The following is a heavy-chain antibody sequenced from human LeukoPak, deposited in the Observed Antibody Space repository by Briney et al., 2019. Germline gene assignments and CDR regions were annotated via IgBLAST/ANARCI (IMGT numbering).Heavy chain of an antibody. CDR3: VKDPSGNYFYFDY. CDR1: GFTFSSFA. Sequence: GGSLRLSCSASGFTFSSFAMFWVRQAREKGLEYVSCISSDGGRTNYADSVKARFTISRDNSKVTLYLQMTSLRPEDTAIYYCVKDPSGNYFYFDYWGQGTLVTVSS. CDR2: ISSDGGRT. J-gene: IGHJ4*02. D-gene: IGHD1-26*01. V-gene: IGHV3-64D*09.